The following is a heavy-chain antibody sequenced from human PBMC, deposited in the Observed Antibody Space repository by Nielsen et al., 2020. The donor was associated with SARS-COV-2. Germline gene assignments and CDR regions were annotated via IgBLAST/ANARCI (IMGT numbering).Heavy chain of an antibody. D-gene: IGHD3-3*01. Sequence: GGSLRLSCAASGFTFSSYAMSWVRQAPGKGLEWVSAISGSGGSTYYADSVKGRFTISRDNSKNTLYLQMNSLRAEDTAVYYCAKDRGYYDFWSGYPTLYYYYGMDVWGQGTTVTVSS. CDR1: GFTFSSYA. CDR2: ISGSGGST. J-gene: IGHJ6*02. V-gene: IGHV3-23*01. CDR3: AKDRGYYDFWSGYPTLYYYYGMDV.